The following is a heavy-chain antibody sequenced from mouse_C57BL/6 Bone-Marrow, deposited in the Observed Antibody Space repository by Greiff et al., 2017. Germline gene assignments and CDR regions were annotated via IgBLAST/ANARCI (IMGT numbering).Heavy chain of an antibody. CDR1: GFTFSSYG. CDR3: ERPILLRFYFDY. V-gene: IGHV5-6*01. CDR2: ISSGGSYT. J-gene: IGHJ2*01. Sequence: DVQLLESGGDLVKPGGSLKLSCAASGFTFSSYGMSWVRQTPDKRLEWVATISSGGSYTYYPDSVKGRFTISRDNAKNTLYLQLSSLKSEDTAMYYCERPILLRFYFDYWGQGTTLTVSS. D-gene: IGHD1-1*01.